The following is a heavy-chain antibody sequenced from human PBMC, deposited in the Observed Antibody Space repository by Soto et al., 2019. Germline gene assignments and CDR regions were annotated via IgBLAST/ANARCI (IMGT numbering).Heavy chain of an antibody. CDR3: AKGTKFFYYYAMDV. D-gene: IGHD2-8*01. CDR1: GFTFSSYG. Sequence: PGGSLRLSCAASGFTFSSYGMNWVRQAPGKGLEWVSALSGSGDTTYYADSVRGRFSISRDNSKNTLYLQMSSLRGEDTAVYYCAKGTKFFYYYAMDVWGQGTTVTVYS. J-gene: IGHJ6*02. V-gene: IGHV3-23*01. CDR2: LSGSGDTT.